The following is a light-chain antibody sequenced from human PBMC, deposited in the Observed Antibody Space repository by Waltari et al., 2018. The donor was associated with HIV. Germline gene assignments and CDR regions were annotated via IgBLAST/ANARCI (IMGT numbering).Light chain of an antibody. Sequence: EIELTQSPATLSLSPGERATLSCRASQSVSSYLAWYQQKPGQAPRLLIYDAFNRATGIPARFSGSGSGTDFTLTISSLESEDFAVYYCQHYSNWPPTFGQGTKLEIK. CDR1: QSVSSY. CDR2: DAF. J-gene: IGKJ2*01. V-gene: IGKV3-11*01. CDR3: QHYSNWPPT.